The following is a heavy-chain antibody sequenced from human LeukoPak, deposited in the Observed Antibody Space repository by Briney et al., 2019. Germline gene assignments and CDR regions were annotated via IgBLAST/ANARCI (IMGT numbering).Heavy chain of an antibody. D-gene: IGHD2-2*01. CDR1: GFTFSSYA. J-gene: IGHJ6*03. V-gene: IGHV3-23*01. Sequence: GGSLRLSCAASGFTFSSYAMSWVRQAPGKGLEWVSAISGSGGSTYYADSVKGRFTISRDNSKNTLYLQMNSLRAEDTAVYHCAKGSGGVVVPAAISYYYYYYMDVWGKGTTVTVSS. CDR3: AKGSGGVVVPAAISYYYYYYMDV. CDR2: ISGSGGST.